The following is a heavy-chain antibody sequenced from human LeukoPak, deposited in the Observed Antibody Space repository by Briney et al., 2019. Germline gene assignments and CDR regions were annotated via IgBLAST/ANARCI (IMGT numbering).Heavy chain of an antibody. Sequence: SQTLSLTCAISGDSVSSNSAAWNWIRQSPSRGLEWLGRTYYRSKWYNDYAVSVKSRITINPDTSKNQFSLQLNSVTPGDTAVYYCARGVPMGDILTGFFDYWAQGTLVTVSS. CDR2: TYYRSKWYN. V-gene: IGHV6-1*01. CDR1: GDSVSSNSAA. CDR3: ARGVPMGDILTGFFDY. J-gene: IGHJ4*02. D-gene: IGHD3-9*01.